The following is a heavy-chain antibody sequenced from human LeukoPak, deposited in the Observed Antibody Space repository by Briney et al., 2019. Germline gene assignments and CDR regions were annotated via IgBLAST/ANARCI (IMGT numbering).Heavy chain of an antibody. D-gene: IGHD5-18*01. CDR3: AVDTATYFDY. CDR2: IYYSGST. J-gene: IGHJ4*02. V-gene: IGHV4-39*01. Sequence: SSETLSLTCTVSGGSISSSSYYWGWIRQPPGKGLEWIGSIYYSGSTYYNPSLKSRVTMSVDTSKNQFSLKLSSVTAADTAVCYCAVDTATYFDYWGQGTLVTVSS. CDR1: GGSISSSSYY.